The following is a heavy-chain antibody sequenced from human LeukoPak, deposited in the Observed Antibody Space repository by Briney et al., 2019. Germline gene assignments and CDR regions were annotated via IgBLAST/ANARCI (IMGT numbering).Heavy chain of an antibody. CDR3: ASEDYSGNLNAFEI. J-gene: IGHJ3*02. Sequence: GRSLRLSCAASGFTFSSYAMNWVRQAPGKGLEWVAVISYDGSNKYYADPVKGRFTISRDNSKNTLYLQMNSLSTEDTAVYYCASEDYSGNLNAFEIWGQGTMVVVSS. V-gene: IGHV3-30-3*01. CDR1: GFTFSSYA. D-gene: IGHD4-23*01. CDR2: ISYDGSNK.